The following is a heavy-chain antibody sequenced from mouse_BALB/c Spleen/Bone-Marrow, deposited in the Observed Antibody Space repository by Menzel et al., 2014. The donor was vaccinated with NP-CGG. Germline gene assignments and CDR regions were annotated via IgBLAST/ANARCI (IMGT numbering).Heavy chain of an antibody. V-gene: IGHV1S56*01. D-gene: IGHD2-4*01. J-gene: IGHJ3*01. CDR2: IYPGDFKT. CDR3: ARDDYAY. Sequence: VQLQQSGPELVKPGASVRISCKASGYTFTSYYIHWVKQRPGQGLEWIGWIYPGDFKTKYNEKFKGKATLTADKSSSTAYMQLSSLTSEDSAVYFCARDDYAYWGQGTLVTVSA. CDR1: GYTFTSYY.